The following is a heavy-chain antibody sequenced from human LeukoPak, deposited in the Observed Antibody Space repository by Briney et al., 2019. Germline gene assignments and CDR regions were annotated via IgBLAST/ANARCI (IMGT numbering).Heavy chain of an antibody. Sequence: GASVKVSCKASGYTFASYDINWVRQATGQGLEWMGWMNPNSGNTGYAQKFQGRVTITRNTSISTAYMELSSLRSEDTAVYYCARGIGDWFDPWGQGTLVTVYS. J-gene: IGHJ5*02. V-gene: IGHV1-8*03. D-gene: IGHD2-15*01. CDR3: ARGIGDWFDP. CDR1: GYTFASYD. CDR2: MNPNSGNT.